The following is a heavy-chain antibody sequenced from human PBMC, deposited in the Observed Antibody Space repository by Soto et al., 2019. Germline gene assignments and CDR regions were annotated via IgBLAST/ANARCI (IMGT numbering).Heavy chain of an antibody. V-gene: IGHV1-18*01. CDR2: ISAYNGNT. CDR3: ASEMATIPSKWFDT. CDR1: DYTFTSYG. J-gene: IGHJ5*02. D-gene: IGHD5-12*01. Sequence: XSGEVCCTGSDYTFTSYGNNLVRQAPGQGLEWMGWISAYNGNTNYAQKLQGRVTMTTDTSTSTAYMELRSLRSDDTAVYYCASEMATIPSKWFDTWGQGTLVTVSS.